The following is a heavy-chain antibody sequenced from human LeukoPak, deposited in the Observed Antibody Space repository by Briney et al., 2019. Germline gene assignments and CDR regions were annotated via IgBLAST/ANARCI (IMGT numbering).Heavy chain of an antibody. CDR3: AKGGGHGDYNFDY. CDR1: GFTFSSYS. D-gene: IGHD4-17*01. CDR2: ISSSSSYI. V-gene: IGHV3-21*01. Sequence: GGSLRLSCAASGFTFSSYSMNWVRQAPGKGLEWVSSISSSSSYIYYADSVKGRFTISRDNAKNSLYLQMNSLRPEDTAVYYCAKGGGHGDYNFDYWGQGTLVTVSS. J-gene: IGHJ4*02.